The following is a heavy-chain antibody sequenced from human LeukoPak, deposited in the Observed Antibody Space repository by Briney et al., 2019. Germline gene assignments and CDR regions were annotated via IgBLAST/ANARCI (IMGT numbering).Heavy chain of an antibody. V-gene: IGHV1-18*01. CDR2: ISAYSGNT. D-gene: IGHD4/OR15-4a*01. J-gene: IGHJ4*02. CDR1: GYTFTSYG. CDR3: ARVRYGAYFDY. Sequence: ASVKVSCKASGYTFTSYGISWVRQAPGQGLAGMGWISAYSGNTNNAQKLQGRVTKTTDTPTHTASMAPSSLTADDTYGYILARVRYGAYFDYWGQGTLVTVSS.